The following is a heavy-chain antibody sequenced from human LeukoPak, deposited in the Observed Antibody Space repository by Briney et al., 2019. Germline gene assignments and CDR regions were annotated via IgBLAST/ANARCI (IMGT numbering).Heavy chain of an antibody. Sequence: GGSLRLSCAASGFTVSSNYMSWVRQAPGKGLEWVSVIYSGGSTYYADSVKCRFPISRHNSKNTLYLQMNSLRAEDTAVYYCAISGSYCSGGSCSYFDYWGQGTLVTVSS. CDR1: GFTVSSNY. D-gene: IGHD2-15*01. CDR2: IYSGGST. J-gene: IGHJ4*02. CDR3: AISGSYCSGGSCSYFDY. V-gene: IGHV3-53*04.